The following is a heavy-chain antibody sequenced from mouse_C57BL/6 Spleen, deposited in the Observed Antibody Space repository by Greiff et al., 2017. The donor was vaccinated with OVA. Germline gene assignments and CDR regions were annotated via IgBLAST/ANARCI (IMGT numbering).Heavy chain of an antibody. CDR1: GYTFTSYW. CDR2: IDPSDSYT. J-gene: IGHJ4*01. D-gene: IGHD2-5*01. V-gene: IGHV1-59*01. Sequence: QVQLQQPGAELVRPGTSVKLSCKASGYTFTSYWMHWVKQRPGQGLEWIGVIDPSDSYTNYNQKFKGKATLTVDTSSSTAYMQLRSLTSEDSAVYYCARPYYSNWGYAMDYWGQGTSVTVSS. CDR3: ARPYYSNWGYAMDY.